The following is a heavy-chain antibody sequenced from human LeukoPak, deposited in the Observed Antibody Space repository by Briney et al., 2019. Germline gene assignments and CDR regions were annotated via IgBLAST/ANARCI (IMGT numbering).Heavy chain of an antibody. Sequence: KPGGSLRLSCAASGFTFSSYSMNWLRQSPGKGLEWIGEINHSGSTKYNPSLKNRVTISVDTSKNQFSLKLSSVTAADTAVYYCARRLPGFLVRGVLNGNWFDPWGQGTLVTVSS. CDR2: INHSGST. CDR3: ARRLPGFLVRGVLNGNWFDP. J-gene: IGHJ5*02. CDR1: GFTFSSYS. V-gene: IGHV4-34*01. D-gene: IGHD3-10*01.